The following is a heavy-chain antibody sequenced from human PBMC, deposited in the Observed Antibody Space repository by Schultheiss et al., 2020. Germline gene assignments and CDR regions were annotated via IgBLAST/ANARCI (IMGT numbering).Heavy chain of an antibody. CDR1: GFTFSSYG. CDR2: IWYDGSNK. Sequence: GESLKISCAASGFTFSSYGMHWVRQAPGKGLEWVAVIWYDGSNKYYADSVKGRFTISRDNSKNTLYLQMNSLRAEDTAVYYCARGGYYDFWSGYSLGVDYYYYGMDVWGQGTTVTVSS. J-gene: IGHJ6*02. CDR3: ARGGYYDFWSGYSLGVDYYYYGMDV. V-gene: IGHV3-33*01. D-gene: IGHD3-3*01.